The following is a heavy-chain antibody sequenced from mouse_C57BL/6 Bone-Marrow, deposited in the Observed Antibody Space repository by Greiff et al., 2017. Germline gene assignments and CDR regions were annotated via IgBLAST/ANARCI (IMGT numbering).Heavy chain of an antibody. CDR1: GFTFSDYG. Sequence: EVKVEESGGGLVQPGGSLKLSCAASGFTFSDYGMAWVRQAPRKGPEWVAFISNLAYSIYYADTVTGRFTISSENAKNTLYLEMSSLRSEDTAMYYCARQRSYAMDYWGQGTSVTVSS. CDR3: ARQRSYAMDY. CDR2: ISNLAYSI. J-gene: IGHJ4*01. V-gene: IGHV5-15*04.